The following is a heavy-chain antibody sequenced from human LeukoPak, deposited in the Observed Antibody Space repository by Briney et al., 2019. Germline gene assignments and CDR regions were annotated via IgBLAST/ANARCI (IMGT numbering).Heavy chain of an antibody. D-gene: IGHD3-9*01. Sequence: GGSLRLSCAASGFTFSNYGMHWVRQSPGKGLEWVAVISYDGSIEYYADSVKGRFTISRDNAKNSLYLQMNSLRAEDTAVYYCARDDLRYFDWLLSAIDYWGQGTLVTVSS. CDR1: GFTFSNYG. J-gene: IGHJ4*02. CDR3: ARDDLRYFDWLLSAIDY. CDR2: ISYDGSIE. V-gene: IGHV3-30*03.